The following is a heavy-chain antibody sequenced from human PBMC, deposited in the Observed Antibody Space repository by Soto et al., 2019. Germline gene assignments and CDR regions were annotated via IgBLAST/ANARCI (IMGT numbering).Heavy chain of an antibody. V-gene: IGHV2-5*02. CDR2: LYWDDDN. CDR1: GFSLRTTGVG. Sequence: VSGPTLVNPTQALTLTCTFSGFSLRTTGVGVGWIRQPPGKALEWLAPLYWDDDNRYNPSLKSRLTLTKDTSKSQVVLTLTNVEPADTATYYREHNTTQDSGAFDIWGQGTMVTVSS. D-gene: IGHD4-4*01. J-gene: IGHJ3*02. CDR3: EHNTTQDSGAFDI.